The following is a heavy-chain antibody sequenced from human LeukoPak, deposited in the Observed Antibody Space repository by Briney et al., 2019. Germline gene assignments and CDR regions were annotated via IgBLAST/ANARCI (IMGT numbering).Heavy chain of an antibody. J-gene: IGHJ4*02. CDR1: GGTFSSYA. Sequence: GASVKVSCKASGGTFSSYAISWVRQAPRQGLEWMGGIIPIFGTANYAQKFQGRVTITADESTSTAYMELSSLRSEDTAVYYCASRGTYGDYANYGYWGQGTLVTISS. CDR3: ASRGTYGDYANYGY. CDR2: IIPIFGTA. D-gene: IGHD4-17*01. V-gene: IGHV1-69*13.